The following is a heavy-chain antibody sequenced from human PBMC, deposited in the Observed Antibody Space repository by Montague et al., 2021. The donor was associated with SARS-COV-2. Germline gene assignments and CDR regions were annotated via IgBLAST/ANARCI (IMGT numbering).Heavy chain of an antibody. V-gene: IGHV4-34*01. J-gene: IGHJ2*01. D-gene: IGHD3-10*01. CDR3: ARVATGWRPGEFWYFDF. Sequence: SETLSLTCAVYGGSFSDYYWAWIRQPPGKGLEWIGEINYSGHANYNPSLKSRVIMSLDTSRDESSLKANSVTAADTAMYYCARVATGWRPGEFWYFDFWGRGTLVTVSS. CDR1: GGSFSDYY. CDR2: INYSGHA.